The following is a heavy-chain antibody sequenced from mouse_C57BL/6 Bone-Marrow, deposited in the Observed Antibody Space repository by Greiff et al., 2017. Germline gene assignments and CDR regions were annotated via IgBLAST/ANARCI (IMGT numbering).Heavy chain of an antibody. D-gene: IGHD1-1*01. J-gene: IGHJ2*01. V-gene: IGHV14-1*01. CDR2: IDPEDGDT. CDR3: TTWHYYGSSYGY. Sequence: VQLQQSGAELVRPGASVKLSCTASGFNIKDYYMHWVKQRPEQGLEWIGRIDPEDGDTEYAPKFQGKATMTADTSSNTADLQLSSLTSEDTAVYYCTTWHYYGSSYGYWGQGTTLTVSS. CDR1: GFNIKDYY.